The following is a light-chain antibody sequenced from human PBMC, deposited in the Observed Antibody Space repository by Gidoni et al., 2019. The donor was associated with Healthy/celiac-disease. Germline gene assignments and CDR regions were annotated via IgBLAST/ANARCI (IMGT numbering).Light chain of an antibody. CDR3: CSYAGSYTFDVV. CDR2: DVS. J-gene: IGLJ2*01. Sequence: QSALTQPRSVSGSPGQSVTISCTGTSSAVGGYNYVYWYQQHQGKAPKLLIYDVSKRPSGVPDRFSGSKSGNTASLTISGLQAEDEADYYCCSYAGSYTFDVVFGGGTKLTVL. V-gene: IGLV2-11*01. CDR1: SSAVGGYNY.